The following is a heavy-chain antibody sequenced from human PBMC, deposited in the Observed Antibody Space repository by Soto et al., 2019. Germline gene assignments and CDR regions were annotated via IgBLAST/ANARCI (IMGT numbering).Heavy chain of an antibody. J-gene: IGHJ6*03. D-gene: IGHD4-4*01. Sequence: QVQLVQSGAEVEKPGSSVKVSCKASGGTFSSYTISWVRQAPGQGLEWMGRIIPILGIANYAQKFQGRVTITADKSTSTAYMELSSLRSEDTAVYYCARGTTVTTVYSYYYYMDVWGKGTTVTVSS. V-gene: IGHV1-69*02. CDR1: GGTFSSYT. CDR2: IIPILGIA. CDR3: ARGTTVTTVYSYYYYMDV.